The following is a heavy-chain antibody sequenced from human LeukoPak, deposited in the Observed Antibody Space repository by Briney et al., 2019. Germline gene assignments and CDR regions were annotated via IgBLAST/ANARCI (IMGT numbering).Heavy chain of an antibody. CDR1: GFTFSSYA. V-gene: IGHV3-74*01. CDR2: VKSDGSST. CDR3: ARERSAGDY. Sequence: PGGSLRLSCAASGFTFSSYAMHWVRQAPGKGLVWVSRVKSDGSSTSYADSVKGRFTISRDNAKNSVYLQMNSLRAEDTAVYYCARERSAGDYWGQGLLVTVSS. J-gene: IGHJ4*02.